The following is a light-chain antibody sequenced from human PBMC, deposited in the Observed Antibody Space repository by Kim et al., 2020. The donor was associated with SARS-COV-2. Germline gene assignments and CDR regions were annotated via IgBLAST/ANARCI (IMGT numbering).Light chain of an antibody. CDR1: SNNVGDQG. J-gene: IGLJ3*02. CDR2: RNN. Sequence: QAGLTHPPSVSNGLRQTATLTCTGNSNNVGDQGATWLQQHQGQPPKLLSYRNNNRPSGISERLSASRSGNTASLTITGLQPEDEADYYCSAWDSSLSAWVFGGGTQLTVL. V-gene: IGLV10-54*01. CDR3: SAWDSSLSAWV.